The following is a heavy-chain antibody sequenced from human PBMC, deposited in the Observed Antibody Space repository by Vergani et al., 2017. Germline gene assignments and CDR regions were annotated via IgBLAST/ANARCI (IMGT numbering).Heavy chain of an antibody. CDR3: ARELGGTDAFDI. J-gene: IGHJ3*02. V-gene: IGHV3-30-3*01. CDR2: ISYDGSNK. CDR1: GFTFSSYA. D-gene: IGHD3-10*01. Sequence: QVQLVESGGGVVQPGRSLRLSCAASGFTFSSYAMHWVRQAPGKGLEWVAVISYDGSNKYYADSVKGRFTISRDNSKNTLYLHMNSLRAEDTAVYYCARELGGTDAFDIWGQGTMVTVSS.